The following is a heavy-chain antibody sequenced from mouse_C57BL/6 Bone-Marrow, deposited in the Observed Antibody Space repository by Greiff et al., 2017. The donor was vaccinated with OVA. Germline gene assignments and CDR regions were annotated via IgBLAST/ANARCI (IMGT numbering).Heavy chain of an antibody. CDR3: ARRWLLGAMDY. D-gene: IGHD2-3*01. Sequence: QVQLQQPGAELVRPGTSVKLSCKASGYTFTSYWMHWVKQRPGQGLEWIGVIDPSDSYTNYNQKFKGKATLTVDTSSSTAYMQLSSLRSEDSAVYYCARRWLLGAMDYWGQGTSVTVSS. V-gene: IGHV1-59*01. J-gene: IGHJ4*01. CDR1: GYTFTSYW. CDR2: IDPSDSYT.